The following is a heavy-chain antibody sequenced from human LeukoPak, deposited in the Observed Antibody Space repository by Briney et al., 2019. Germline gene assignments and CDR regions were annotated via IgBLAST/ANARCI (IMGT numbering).Heavy chain of an antibody. CDR2: ISGSGGST. Sequence: GGSLRLSCAASGFTFSSYAMSWVRQAPGKVLEWVSAISGSGGSTYYADSVKGRFTISRDNSKNTLYLQMNSLRAEDTAVYYCAKGGIYYDFCIDSWGQGALVTVSS. CDR1: GFTFSSYA. V-gene: IGHV3-23*01. CDR3: AKGGIYYDFCIDS. D-gene: IGHD3-22*01. J-gene: IGHJ4*02.